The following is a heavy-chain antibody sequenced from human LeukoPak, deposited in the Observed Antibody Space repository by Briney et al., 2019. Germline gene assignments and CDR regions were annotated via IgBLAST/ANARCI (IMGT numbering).Heavy chain of an antibody. CDR3: ARGHLSGSYSRFWRAYYFDY. Sequence: SQTLSLTCAVSGGSISSGGCSWSWIRQPPGKGLEWIGYIYHSGSTYYNSSLKSRVTISVDTSKNQFSLKLSSVTAADTAVYYCARGHLSGSYSRFWRAYYFDYWGQGTLVTVSS. J-gene: IGHJ4*02. CDR1: GGSISSGGCS. V-gene: IGHV4-30-2*01. D-gene: IGHD1-26*01. CDR2: IYHSGST.